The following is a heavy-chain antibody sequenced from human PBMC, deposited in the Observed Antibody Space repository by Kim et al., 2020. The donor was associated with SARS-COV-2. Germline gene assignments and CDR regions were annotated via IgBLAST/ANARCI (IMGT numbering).Heavy chain of an antibody. V-gene: IGHV4-59*01. CDR3: ARANSGSYYGSDY. Sequence: YNPSLKSRVTISVDTSKNQFSLRLSSVTAADTAVYYCARANSGSYYGSDYWGQGTLVTVSS. D-gene: IGHD1-26*01. J-gene: IGHJ4*02.